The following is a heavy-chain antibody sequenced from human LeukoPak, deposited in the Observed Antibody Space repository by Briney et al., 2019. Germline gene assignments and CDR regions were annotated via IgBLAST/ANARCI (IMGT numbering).Heavy chain of an antibody. D-gene: IGHD1-14*01. CDR1: GGSISDSSYY. Sequence: SGTLSLTCSVSGGSISDSSYYWGWIRQPPGKGLEWIGSIYYSGSTYYNPSLKSRVTISIDTSKNQFSLKVSSVTAADTAVYYCARDSRQQEPGFDIWGQGTMVTASS. V-gene: IGHV4-39*07. J-gene: IGHJ3*02. CDR3: ARDSRQQEPGFDI. CDR2: IYYSGST.